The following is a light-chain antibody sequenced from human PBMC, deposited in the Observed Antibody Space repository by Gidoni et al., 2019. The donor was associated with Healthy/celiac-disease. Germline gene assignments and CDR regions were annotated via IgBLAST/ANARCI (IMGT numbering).Light chain of an antibody. Sequence: SSELTQDPAVSVALGQTVRITCQGDSLRSYYASWYQQKPGKAPVLVIYGKNNRPSGIPDRFSGSSSGNTASLTITGAQAEDEADYYCNSRDSSGNHLVFGGGTKLTV. CDR3: NSRDSSGNHLV. CDR2: GKN. V-gene: IGLV3-19*01. J-gene: IGLJ2*01. CDR1: SLRSYY.